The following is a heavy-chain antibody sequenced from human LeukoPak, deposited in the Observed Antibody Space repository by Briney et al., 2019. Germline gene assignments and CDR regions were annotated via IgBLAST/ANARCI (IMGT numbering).Heavy chain of an antibody. CDR2: ISSSGSTI. D-gene: IGHD3-3*01. CDR3: ARSSYYDFWSGYYTGGNPKRIDY. CDR1: GFTFSDYY. J-gene: IGHJ4*02. Sequence: GGSLRLSCAASGFTFSDYYMSWIRQAPGKGLEWVSYISSSGSTIYYADSVKGRFTISRDNAKNSLYLQMNSLRAEDTAVYYCARSSYYDFWSGYYTGGNPKRIDYGGQGTLVTVSS. V-gene: IGHV3-11*01.